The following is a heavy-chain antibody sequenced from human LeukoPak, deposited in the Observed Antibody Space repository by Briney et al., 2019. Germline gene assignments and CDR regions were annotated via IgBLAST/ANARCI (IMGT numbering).Heavy chain of an antibody. J-gene: IGHJ3*02. CDR1: GGSINSDT. CDR2: ISYDGSNK. D-gene: IGHD5-18*01. Sequence: PSETLSLTCTVSGGSINSDTYYWGWIRQPPGKGLEWVAVISYDGSNKYYADSVKGRFTISRDNSKNTLYLQMNSLRAEDTAVYYCANLRGYIYQVGGAFDIWGQGTMVTVSS. CDR3: ANLRGYIYQVGGAFDI. V-gene: IGHV3-30*04.